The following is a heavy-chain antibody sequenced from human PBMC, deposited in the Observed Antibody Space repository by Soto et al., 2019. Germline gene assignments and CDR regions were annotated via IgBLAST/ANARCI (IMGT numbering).Heavy chain of an antibody. CDR2: ISAGGGNT. D-gene: IGHD2-2*01. J-gene: IGHJ5*02. CDR1: GFSFSTYA. V-gene: IGHV3-23*01. CDR3: AKHAEYQLVSWFDP. Sequence: EVQLLESGGGLVQPGGSLRLSCAVSGFSFSTYAMSWVRQAPGKGLEGVSGISAGGGNTYYADSVRGRFTISRDNSKDTLYQQITSLRAEDTAFYYCAKHAEYQLVSWFDPWGQGTLVTVSS.